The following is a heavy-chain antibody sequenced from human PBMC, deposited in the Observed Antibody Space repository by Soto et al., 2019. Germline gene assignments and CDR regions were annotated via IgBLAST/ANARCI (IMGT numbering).Heavy chain of an antibody. Sequence: ASVKVSCKASGYTFTSYGISWVRQAPGQGLEWTGWINPNSGGTNNAQKFQGRVTMTRDTSTSTVYMELSALIPDDTAVYYCARSLLDEYSSSWRSAYYGMDVWGQGTTVTVSS. CDR2: INPNSGGT. CDR1: GYTFTSYG. V-gene: IGHV1-2*02. CDR3: ARSLLDEYSSSWRSAYYGMDV. D-gene: IGHD6-13*01. J-gene: IGHJ6*02.